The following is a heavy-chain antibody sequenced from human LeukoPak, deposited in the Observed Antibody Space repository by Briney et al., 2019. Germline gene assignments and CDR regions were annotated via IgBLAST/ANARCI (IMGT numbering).Heavy chain of an antibody. CDR2: INPNSGGT. CDR3: ARDLEYLYPGGAFDI. V-gene: IGHV1-2*02. D-gene: IGHD3-16*01. CDR1: GYTFTGYY. Sequence: ASVKVSCKASGYTFTGYYMHWVRQAPGQGLEWMGWINPNSGGTNYAQKFQGRVTMTRDTSISTAYMELSRLRSDDTAVYYCARDLEYLYPGGAFDIWGQGTMVTVSS. J-gene: IGHJ3*02.